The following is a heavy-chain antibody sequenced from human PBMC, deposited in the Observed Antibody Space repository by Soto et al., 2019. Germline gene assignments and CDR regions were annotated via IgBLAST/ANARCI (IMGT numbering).Heavy chain of an antibody. J-gene: IGHJ4*02. Sequence: PGGSLRHSCAASGFTFSSYAMSWVRQAPGKGLEWVSAISGSGGSTYYADSVKGRFTISRDNSKNTLYLQMNSLRAEDTAVYYCAKDPRQCDRCDYWGQGTLVTVSS. CDR2: ISGSGGST. CDR1: GFTFSSYA. CDR3: AKDPRQCDRCDY. D-gene: IGHD6-19*01. V-gene: IGHV3-23*01.